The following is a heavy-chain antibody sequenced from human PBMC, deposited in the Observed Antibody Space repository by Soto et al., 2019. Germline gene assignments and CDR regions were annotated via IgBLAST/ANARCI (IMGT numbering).Heavy chain of an antibody. CDR2: IYYSGST. CDR3: ARVGDWFDP. Sequence: QVQLQESGPRLVKPLQTLSLTCTVSGGSISSGDYYWSWIRQSPGKGLEWIGYIYYSGSTYCNPSLKSRVTISIDTSKNHFSLNLSSVTAADTAVYFCARVGDWFDPWGQGTLVTVSS. J-gene: IGHJ5*02. CDR1: GGSISSGDYY. V-gene: IGHV4-30-4*01.